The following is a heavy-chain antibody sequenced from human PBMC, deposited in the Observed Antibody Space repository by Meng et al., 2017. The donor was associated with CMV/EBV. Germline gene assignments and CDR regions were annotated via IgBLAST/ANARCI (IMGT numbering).Heavy chain of an antibody. CDR3: ARGPEVDYGDYVGLDY. V-gene: IGHV4-4*07. J-gene: IGHJ4*02. CDR2: IYTSGST. CDR1: GGYISSYC. D-gene: IGHD4-17*01. Sequence: QEPLPESGPGLVKPSATLSLTCTVSGGYISSYCWSWIRQPAGKGLEWIGRIYTSGSTNYNPSLKSRVTMSVDTSKNQFSLKLSSVTAADTAVYYCARGPEVDYGDYVGLDYWGQGTLVTVSS.